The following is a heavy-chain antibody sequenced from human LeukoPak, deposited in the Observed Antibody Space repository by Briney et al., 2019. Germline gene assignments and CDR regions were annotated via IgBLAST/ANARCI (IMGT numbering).Heavy chain of an antibody. CDR2: IYSGGST. CDR1: GFTFSSYW. Sequence: GGSLRLSCAASGFTFSSYWMSWVRQAPGKGLEWVSVIYSGGSTYYADSVKGRFTISRDNSKNTLYLQMNSLRAEDTAVYYCTREADYDILTGYSHWGQGTLVTVSS. V-gene: IGHV3-66*01. D-gene: IGHD3-9*01. J-gene: IGHJ4*02. CDR3: TREADYDILTGYSH.